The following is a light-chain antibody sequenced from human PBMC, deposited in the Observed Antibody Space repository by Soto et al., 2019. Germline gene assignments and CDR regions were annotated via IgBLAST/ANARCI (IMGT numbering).Light chain of an antibody. J-gene: IGKJ2*01. CDR1: QTMSTY. V-gene: IGKV1-39*01. CDR2: DAS. CDR3: QQSDSTPYT. Sequence: DIQMTQSTSSLSASVGDRVTITCRASQTMSTYLNWYQQKPGKAPRLLIYDASSLLSGVPSRFSGSGSGTDFTLTIASLQPEDFSTYYCQQSDSTPYTFGQGTKVEI.